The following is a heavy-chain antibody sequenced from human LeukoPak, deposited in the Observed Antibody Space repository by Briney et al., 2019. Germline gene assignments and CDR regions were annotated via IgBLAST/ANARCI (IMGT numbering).Heavy chain of an antibody. Sequence: SETLSLTCTVSGGSISSYYWSWIRQPAGKGLESIGHISTSGSTNYNPSLKSRVTISVDTSKNQFSLKLSSVTAADTAVYYCARVQESQIDYYFDYWGQGTLVTVSS. J-gene: IGHJ4*02. CDR2: ISTSGST. CDR3: ARVQESQIDYYFDY. CDR1: GGSISSYY. D-gene: IGHD3-9*01. V-gene: IGHV4-4*07.